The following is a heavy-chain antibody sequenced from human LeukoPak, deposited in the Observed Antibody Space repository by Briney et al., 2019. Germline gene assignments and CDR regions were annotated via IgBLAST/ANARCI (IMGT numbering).Heavy chain of an antibody. D-gene: IGHD6-13*01. J-gene: IGHJ5*02. Sequence: SETLSLTCTVSGGSISSYYWRWIRQPAGKGLEWIGRIYTSGSTNYNPSLKSRVTMSVDTSKNQFSLKLSSVTAADTAVYYCARLRTFRSSSWYGVGWFDPWGQGTLVIVSS. CDR2: IYTSGST. CDR1: GGSISSYY. CDR3: ARLRTFRSSSWYGVGWFDP. V-gene: IGHV4-4*07.